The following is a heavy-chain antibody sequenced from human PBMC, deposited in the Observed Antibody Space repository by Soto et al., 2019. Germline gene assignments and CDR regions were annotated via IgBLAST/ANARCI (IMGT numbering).Heavy chain of an antibody. D-gene: IGHD5-18*01. Sequence: ASVKVSWKASGYTFTSYYMHWVRQAPGQGLDCMGLINPSGGSTSYAQKFQGRVTMTRDMSTGTVYMELSSLRSEDTAVYYWARDGGGYSYGPPDYYYYYTDVWGKGTTVTVSS. CDR1: GYTFTSYY. CDR2: INPSGGST. CDR3: ARDGGGYSYGPPDYYYYYTDV. V-gene: IGHV1-46*03. J-gene: IGHJ6*03.